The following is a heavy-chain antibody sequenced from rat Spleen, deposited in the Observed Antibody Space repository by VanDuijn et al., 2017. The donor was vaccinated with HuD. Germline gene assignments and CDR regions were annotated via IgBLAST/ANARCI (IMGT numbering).Heavy chain of an antibody. V-gene: IGHV5-31*01. CDR3: ARHNSGYGVMDA. J-gene: IGHJ4*01. CDR2: ITNASGRT. Sequence: EVQLVDSGGGLVQPGGSLKLSCVASGFTFNNYWMTWIRQAPGKGLEWVASITNASGRTYYPDSVKGRFTISRDTAQNTLYLQMDSLRSEDTATYYCARHNSGYGVMDAWGQGASVTVSS. CDR1: GFTFNNYW. D-gene: IGHD4-3*01.